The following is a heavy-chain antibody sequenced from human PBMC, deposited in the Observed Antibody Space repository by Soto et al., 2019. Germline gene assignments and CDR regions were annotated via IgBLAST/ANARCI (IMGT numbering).Heavy chain of an antibody. D-gene: IGHD3-10*01. CDR3: ARHNYGSGSTYFDY. CDR1: GGSISSGGYS. CDR2: IYYSGST. J-gene: IGHJ4*02. Sequence: SETLSLTCAVSGGSISSGGYSWSWIRRPPGKGLEWIGYIYYSGSTNYNPSLKSRVTISVDTSKNQFSLKLNSMTAADTAVYYCARHNYGSGSTYFDYWGQGTLVTVSS. V-gene: IGHV4-61*08.